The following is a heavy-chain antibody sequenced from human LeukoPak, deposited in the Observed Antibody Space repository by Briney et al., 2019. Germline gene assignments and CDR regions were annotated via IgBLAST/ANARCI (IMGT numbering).Heavy chain of an antibody. CDR2: ISGSGGST. CDR1: GFTFSSYA. D-gene: IGHD2-2*01. V-gene: IGHV3-23*01. J-gene: IGHJ4*02. Sequence: GGSLRLSCAASGFTFSSYAMSWVRQAPGKGLEWVSAISGSGGSTYYADSVKGRFTISRDNSKNMLYLQMNSLRAEDTAVYYCAQLWVVVPAEWFMAQDYWGQGTLVTVSS. CDR3: AQLWVVVPAEWFMAQDY.